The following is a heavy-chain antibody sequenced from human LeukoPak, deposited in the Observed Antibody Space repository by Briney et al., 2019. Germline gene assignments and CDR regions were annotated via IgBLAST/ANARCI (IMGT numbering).Heavy chain of an antibody. J-gene: IGHJ2*01. CDR1: GFSFSSYT. Sequence: GGSLRLSCAASGFSFSSYTMNWVRQSPGRGLEWVSSISSVSSYIHYADSVKGRFTISGDNANNSLYLEMNSLRAEDTAVYYCARAFDSSGYNYWYFDLWGRGTLVTVSS. V-gene: IGHV3-21*01. D-gene: IGHD3-22*01. CDR3: ARAFDSSGYNYWYFDL. CDR2: ISSVSSYI.